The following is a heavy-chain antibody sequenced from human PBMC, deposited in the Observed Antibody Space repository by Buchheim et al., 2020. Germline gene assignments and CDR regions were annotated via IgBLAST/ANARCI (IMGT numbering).Heavy chain of an antibody. J-gene: IGHJ6*02. D-gene: IGHD2-8*01. CDR1: GDSMSSHDW. Sequence: QVQLQESGPGLVKPSGTLSLTCDVSGDSMSSHDWWSWARQPPGKGLEWIGEIHHGGSTNYSPSLKGRVTISVDKSKNNFSLRPSSVTAADTAVYYCARNGYYTMDVWGQGTT. V-gene: IGHV4-4*02. CDR2: IHHGGST. CDR3: ARNGYYTMDV.